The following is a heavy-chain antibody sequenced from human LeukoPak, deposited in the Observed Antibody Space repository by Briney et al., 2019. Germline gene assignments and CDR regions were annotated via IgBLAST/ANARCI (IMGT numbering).Heavy chain of an antibody. J-gene: IGHJ4*02. CDR1: GFTFSSYW. V-gene: IGHV3-7*01. Sequence: GGSLRLSCAASGFTFSSYWMSWVRQAPGKGLEWVANIKQDGSEKYYVDSVKGRFTISRDNAKNSLYLQMNSLRAEDTAVYYCARISGSYASQFFDYWGQGTQVTVSS. CDR2: IKQDGSEK. CDR3: ARISGSYASQFFDY. D-gene: IGHD1-26*01.